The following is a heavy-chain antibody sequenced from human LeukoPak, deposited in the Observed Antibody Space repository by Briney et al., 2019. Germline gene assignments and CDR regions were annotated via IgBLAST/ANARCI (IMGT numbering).Heavy chain of an antibody. V-gene: IGHV3-21*04. Sequence: PGGSLRLSCAASGFTFSTYDMNWVRQAPGKGLEWVSSISSRSSSIYYADSVKGRFTISRDNAKSSLYLQMNSLRAEDTAVYYCAKIRVPAAIGPSFDYWGQGTLVTVSS. CDR2: ISSRSSSI. D-gene: IGHD2-2*02. CDR3: AKIRVPAAIGPSFDY. CDR1: GFTFSTYD. J-gene: IGHJ4*02.